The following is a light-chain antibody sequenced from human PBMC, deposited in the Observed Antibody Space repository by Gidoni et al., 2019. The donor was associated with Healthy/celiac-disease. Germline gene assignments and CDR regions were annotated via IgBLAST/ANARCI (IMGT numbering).Light chain of an antibody. Sequence: AIRITQSPSSLSASTGDRVTITCRARQGISSYLAWYQQKPGKAPKILIYDASTLQSGVPSRFSGSGSGTDFTLTISCLQSEDFATYYCQQYYSYPQTFGQGTKVEIK. V-gene: IGKV1-8*01. CDR2: DAS. J-gene: IGKJ1*01. CDR3: QQYYSYPQT. CDR1: QGISSY.